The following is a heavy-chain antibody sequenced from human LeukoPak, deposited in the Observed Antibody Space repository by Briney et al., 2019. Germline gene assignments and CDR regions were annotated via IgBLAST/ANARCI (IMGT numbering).Heavy chain of an antibody. Sequence: GGSLRLSCVASGFTLCSFGMIWVRQAPGKGLECVSSISSSSSYIYYADAVKGRFTISRDNAKNSLYLQMNSLRAEDTAVYYCAKDSTLLWNAFDIWGQGTMVTVSS. J-gene: IGHJ3*02. V-gene: IGHV3-21*04. CDR2: ISSSSSYI. D-gene: IGHD3-10*01. CDR3: AKDSTLLWNAFDI. CDR1: GFTLCSFG.